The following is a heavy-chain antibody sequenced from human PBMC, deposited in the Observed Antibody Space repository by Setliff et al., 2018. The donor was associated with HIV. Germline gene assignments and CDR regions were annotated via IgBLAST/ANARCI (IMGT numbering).Heavy chain of an antibody. CDR1: GGSISSYY. D-gene: IGHD1-1*01. Sequence: PSETLSLTCTVSGGSISSYYWSWIRQPPGKGLEWIGYISYSGSTNYNPSLKSRVTILVDTSKNHFSLKLTSVTAADTAVYYGARGPTRFYFDYWGQGPLVTVSS. J-gene: IGHJ4*02. V-gene: IGHV4-59*01. CDR2: ISYSGST. CDR3: ARGPTRFYFDY.